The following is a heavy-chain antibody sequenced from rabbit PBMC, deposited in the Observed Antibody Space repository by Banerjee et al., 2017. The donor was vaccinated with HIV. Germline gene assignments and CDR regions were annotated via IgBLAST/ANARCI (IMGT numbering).Heavy chain of an antibody. CDR2: IGTGSDDST. CDR1: GFDLSSYYY. CDR3: ARNAGTHPYAGMDL. J-gene: IGHJ6*01. V-gene: IGHV1S40*01. Sequence: QSLEESGGDLVKPGASLTLTCTASGFDLSSYYYMCWVRQAPGKGLEWVACIGTGSDDSTYYASWAKGRFTISKTSSTTVTLQIPSLTAADTATYFCARNAGTHPYAGMDLWGPGTLVTVS. D-gene: IGHD4-2*01.